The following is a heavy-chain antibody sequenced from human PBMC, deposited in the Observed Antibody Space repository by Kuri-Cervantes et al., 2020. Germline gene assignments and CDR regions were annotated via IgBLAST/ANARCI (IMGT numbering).Heavy chain of an antibody. CDR2: IYPGGSDT. CDR1: GYSFTSYW. J-gene: IGHJ3*02. CDR3: ARLWRTALDAFDI. V-gene: IGHV5-51*01. Sequence: KVSCKGSGYSFTSYWIGWVRQMPGKGLEWMGIIYPGGSDTRYSPSFQGQVTISADKSIGTAYLQWSSLKASDTAMYYCARLWRTALDAFDIWGQGTMVTVSS. D-gene: IGHD2-21*01.